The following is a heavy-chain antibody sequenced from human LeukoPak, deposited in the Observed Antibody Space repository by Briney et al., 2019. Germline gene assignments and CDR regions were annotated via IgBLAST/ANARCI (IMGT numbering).Heavy chain of an antibody. J-gene: IGHJ4*02. Sequence: GGSLRLSCAASGFTFSSYAMSWVRQAPGKGLVWVSAISGSGGSTYYADSVKGRFTVSRDNSKNTLYLQMNSLRAEDTAVYYCAKAVNFDWLPNDYWGQGTLVTVSS. CDR2: ISGSGGST. CDR3: AKAVNFDWLPNDY. D-gene: IGHD3-9*01. V-gene: IGHV3-23*01. CDR1: GFTFSSYA.